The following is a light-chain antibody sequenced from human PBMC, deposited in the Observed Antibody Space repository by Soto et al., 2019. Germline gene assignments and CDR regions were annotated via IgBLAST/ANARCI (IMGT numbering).Light chain of an antibody. Sequence: QSVLTQPPSVSGAPGQRVAISCAGTRSNIGAGYDVHWYQHLPGTAPKLLLFGNINRNFGVPDRLSGSKSGTSASLAITGIQAEDEGAYYCQTYDTGVSGSIFGGGTKLTVL. J-gene: IGLJ2*01. CDR2: GNI. V-gene: IGLV1-40*01. CDR3: QTYDTGVSGSI. CDR1: RSNIGAGYD.